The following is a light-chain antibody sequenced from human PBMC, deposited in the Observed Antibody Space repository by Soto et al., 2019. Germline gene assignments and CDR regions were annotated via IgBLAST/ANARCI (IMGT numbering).Light chain of an antibody. V-gene: IGKV1-39*01. Sequence: IQMTQYPSSLSASVGDRVTITCRASQSISSYLNWYQQKPGKAPKLLIYAASSLQSGVPSRFSGSGSGTKFTLTISSLQPDDFATYYCQQYHSYWTFGQGTKVDIK. CDR2: AAS. CDR3: QQYHSYWT. CDR1: QSISSY. J-gene: IGKJ1*01.